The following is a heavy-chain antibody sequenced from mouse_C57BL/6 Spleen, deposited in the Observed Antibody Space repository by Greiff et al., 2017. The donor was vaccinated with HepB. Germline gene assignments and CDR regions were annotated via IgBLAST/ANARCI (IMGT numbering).Heavy chain of an antibody. CDR1: GYTFTSYW. J-gene: IGHJ4*01. Sequence: QVQLQQSGAELVMPGASVKLSCKASGYTFTSYWMHWVKQRPGQGLEWIGEIDPSDSYTNYNQKFKGKSTLTVDKSSSTAYMQLSSLTSEDSAVYYCARGRVVANYAMDYWGQGTSVTVSS. D-gene: IGHD1-1*01. CDR3: ARGRVVANYAMDY. V-gene: IGHV1-69*01. CDR2: IDPSDSYT.